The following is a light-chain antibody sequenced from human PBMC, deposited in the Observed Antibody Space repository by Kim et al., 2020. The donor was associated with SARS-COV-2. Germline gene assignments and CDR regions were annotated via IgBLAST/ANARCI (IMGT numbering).Light chain of an antibody. CDR2: GAY. Sequence: EMVLTQSPVTLSLAPGDRVTLSCRASQTVTNNYIAWYQQKPGQAPRLLIYGAYSRVPGVPDRFSGSGSGTDFSLTISSLEPEDIAVYHCEQFGVAILYSFGQGTKLEI. CDR3: EQFGVAILYS. CDR1: QTVTNNY. V-gene: IGKV3-20*01. J-gene: IGKJ2*03.